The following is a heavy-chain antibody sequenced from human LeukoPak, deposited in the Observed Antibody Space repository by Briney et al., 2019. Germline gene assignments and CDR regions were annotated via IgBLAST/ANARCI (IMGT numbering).Heavy chain of an antibody. J-gene: IGHJ4*02. Sequence: ASVVVSCKSSGYTFKKCTISWVRQAPGQGLEWMGWISTYNGDTKYAQNFQGRVTMTTDTSTSTAYMELRSLRSDDTAVYYCTRDPSNTSGWYIYFDYWGQGTPVTVSP. CDR1: GYTFKKCT. V-gene: IGHV1-18*01. D-gene: IGHD6-19*01. CDR2: ISTYNGDT. CDR3: TRDPSNTSGWYIYFDY.